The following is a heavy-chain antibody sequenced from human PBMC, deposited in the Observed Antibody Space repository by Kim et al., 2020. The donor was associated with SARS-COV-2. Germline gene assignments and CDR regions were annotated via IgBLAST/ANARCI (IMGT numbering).Heavy chain of an antibody. Sequence: GGSLRLSCAASGFTFSSYGMHWVRQAPGKGLEWVAVISYDGSNKYYADSVKGRFTISRDNSKNTLYLQMNSLRAEDTAVYYCHGLRYFDWLFPLYYYYYMDVWGKGTTVTVSS. J-gene: IGHJ6*03. D-gene: IGHD3-9*01. CDR2: ISYDGSNK. V-gene: IGHV3-30*03. CDR1: GFTFSSYG. CDR3: HGLRYFDWLFPLYYYYYMDV.